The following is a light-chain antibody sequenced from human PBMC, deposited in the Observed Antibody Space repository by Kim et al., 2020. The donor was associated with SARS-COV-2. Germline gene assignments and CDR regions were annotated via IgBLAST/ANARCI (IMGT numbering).Light chain of an antibody. V-gene: IGLV3-1*01. CDR3: QAWDSSNDVV. Sequence: SYELTQPPSVSVSPGQTASITCSGDKLGDKYACWYQQKPGQSPVLVIYQDSKRASGIPERFSGSNSGNTATLTISGTQAMDEADYYCQAWDSSNDVVFG. J-gene: IGLJ2*01. CDR1: KLGDKY. CDR2: QDS.